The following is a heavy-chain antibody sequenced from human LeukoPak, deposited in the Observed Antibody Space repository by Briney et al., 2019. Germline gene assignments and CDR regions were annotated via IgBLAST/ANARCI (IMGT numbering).Heavy chain of an antibody. V-gene: IGHV4-34*01. CDR2: INHSGST. J-gene: IGHJ3*02. D-gene: IGHD2-2*01. CDR1: GGSFSGYY. CDR3: AVQSPELNIVVVPAANRAFDI. Sequence: SETLSLTCAVYGGSFSGYYWSWIRQPPGKGLEWIGEINHSGSTTCNPSLKSRVTISVDTSKNQFSLKLSSVTAADTAVYYCAVQSPELNIVVVPAANRAFDIWGQGTMVTDSS.